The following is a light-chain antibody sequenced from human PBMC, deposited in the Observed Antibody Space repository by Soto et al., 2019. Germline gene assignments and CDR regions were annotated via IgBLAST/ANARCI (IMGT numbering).Light chain of an antibody. CDR1: QSVTTSY. Sequence: EIVLTPSPGTLSLSPGERATLSCRASQSVTTSYLAWYQQKSGQAPSLLIYDASYRATGIPDRFSGSGSGTDFTLTISRVEPEDFAVYYCQQYADTPRTFGQGTKVEIK. J-gene: IGKJ1*01. CDR3: QQYADTPRT. V-gene: IGKV3-20*01. CDR2: DAS.